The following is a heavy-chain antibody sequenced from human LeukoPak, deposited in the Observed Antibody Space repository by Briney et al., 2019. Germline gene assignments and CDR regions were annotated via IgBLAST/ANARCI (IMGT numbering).Heavy chain of an antibody. Sequence: PGGSLRLSCAASGFTFSDYYMSWIRQAPGKGLEWVSYISSSGSTIYYADSVKGRFTISRDNAKDSLYLQMNSLRAEDTAVYYCARGSKTTGFNYYYYYGMDVWGQGTTVTVSS. CDR3: ARGSKTTGFNYYYYYGMDV. J-gene: IGHJ6*02. CDR2: ISSSGSTI. D-gene: IGHD4-11*01. V-gene: IGHV3-11*01. CDR1: GFTFSDYY.